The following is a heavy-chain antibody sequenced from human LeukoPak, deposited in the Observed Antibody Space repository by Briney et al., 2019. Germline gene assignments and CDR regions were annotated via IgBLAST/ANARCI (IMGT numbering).Heavy chain of an antibody. CDR2: IYYSGST. CDR1: GGSISSYY. Sequence: SETPSLTCTVSGGSISSYYWSWIRQPPGKGLEWIGYIYYSGSTNYNPSLKSRVTISVDTSKNQFSLKLSSVTAADTAVYYCARGYRDGYNLPFDYWGQGILVTVSS. V-gene: IGHV4-59*13. D-gene: IGHD5-24*01. CDR3: ARGYRDGYNLPFDY. J-gene: IGHJ4*02.